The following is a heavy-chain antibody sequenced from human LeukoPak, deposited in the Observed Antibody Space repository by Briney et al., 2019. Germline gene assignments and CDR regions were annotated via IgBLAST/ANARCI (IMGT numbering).Heavy chain of an antibody. Sequence: NPSETLSLTCTVSGGSISSSSYYWGWIRQPPGKGLEWIGSIYYSGSTYYNPSLKSRVTISVDTSKNQFSLKLSSVTAADTAVYYCARLGYCSSTSCRHSKGALHYYYYYMDVWGKGTTVTISS. J-gene: IGHJ6*03. V-gene: IGHV4-39*01. CDR1: GGSISSSSYY. D-gene: IGHD2-2*01. CDR3: ARLGYCSSTSCRHSKGALHYYYYYMDV. CDR2: IYYSGST.